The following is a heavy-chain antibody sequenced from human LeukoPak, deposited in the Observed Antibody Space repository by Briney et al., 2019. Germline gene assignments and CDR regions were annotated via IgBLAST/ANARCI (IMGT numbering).Heavy chain of an antibody. CDR2: FDPEDGET. D-gene: IGHD3-22*01. V-gene: IGHV1-24*01. CDR3: ARGPYYYDSSGYLGDDAFDI. Sequence: ASVKVSCKVSGYTLTELSMHWVRQAPGKGLEWMGGFDPEDGETIYAQKFQGRVTMTEDTSTDTAYMELSSLRAEDTAVYYCARGPYYYDSSGYLGDDAFDIWGQGTMVTVSS. CDR1: GYTLTELS. J-gene: IGHJ3*02.